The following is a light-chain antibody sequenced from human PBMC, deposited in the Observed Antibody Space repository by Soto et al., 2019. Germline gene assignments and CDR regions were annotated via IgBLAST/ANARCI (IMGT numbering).Light chain of an antibody. Sequence: EIVLTQSPATLPLSPGERATLSCRASQSVSSYLAWYQQKPGQAPRLLIYDASKRATGIPARFSGSGFGTDYTLTISSLEPEDFAVYYCQQRSKWRTFGQGTKVDIK. CDR3: QQRSKWRT. J-gene: IGKJ1*01. CDR2: DAS. V-gene: IGKV3-11*01. CDR1: QSVSSY.